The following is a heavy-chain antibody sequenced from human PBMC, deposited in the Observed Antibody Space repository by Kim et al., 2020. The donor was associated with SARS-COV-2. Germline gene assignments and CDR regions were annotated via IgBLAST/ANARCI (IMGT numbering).Heavy chain of an antibody. D-gene: IGHD1-26*01. Sequence: GGSLRLSCAASGFTFSSYWMTWVRQAPGKGLEWVANIRQDGSEKYYVDSVRGRFSISRDNSKNSLYLQMSSLRAEDTAVYYCARGGLRSYYMCWDQG. J-gene: IGHJ4*02. CDR3: ARGGLRSYYMC. CDR2: IRQDGSEK. CDR1: GFTFSSYW. V-gene: IGHV3-7*03.